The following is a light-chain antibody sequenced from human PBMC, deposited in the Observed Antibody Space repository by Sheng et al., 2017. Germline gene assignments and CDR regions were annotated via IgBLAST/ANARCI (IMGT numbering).Light chain of an antibody. CDR2: LSS. V-gene: IGKV1-39*01. Sequence: DIQMTQSPPSLSASVGDRVTISCQASQDINNFLNWYQQRPGKAPKLLLYLSSTLQSGVPSRFSGSGSGTDFTLTISSLQPEDSATYYCQQAYNAPWTFGQGTKVEIK. CDR1: QDINNF. CDR3: QQAYNAPWT. J-gene: IGKJ1*01.